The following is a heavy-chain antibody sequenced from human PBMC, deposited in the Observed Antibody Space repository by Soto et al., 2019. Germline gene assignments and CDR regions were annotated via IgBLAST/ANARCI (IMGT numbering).Heavy chain of an antibody. CDR3: ARDLYYDFWSGYYRGGMDV. Sequence: GSLRLSCAASGFTFSSYSMNSVRQAPGKEREWGSYISSSSRNIYYADSVKGRFTISRDNAKNSLYLQMNSLRDEDTAVYYCARDLYYDFWSGYYRGGMDVWGQGTTVTVSS. D-gene: IGHD3-3*01. CDR1: GFTFSSYS. J-gene: IGHJ6*02. V-gene: IGHV3-48*02. CDR2: ISSSSRNI.